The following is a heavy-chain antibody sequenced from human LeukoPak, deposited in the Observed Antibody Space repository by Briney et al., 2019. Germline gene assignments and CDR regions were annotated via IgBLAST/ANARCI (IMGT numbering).Heavy chain of an antibody. CDR1: GGSISSCY. Sequence: SETLSLTCTVSGGSISSCYWSWIRQPAGKGLEWIGRIYTSGSTNYNPSLKSRVTMSVDTSKNQFSLKLSSVTAADTAVYYCARAPSAGSYSFYYFDYWGQGTLVTVSS. D-gene: IGHD3-10*01. V-gene: IGHV4-4*07. CDR2: IYTSGST. CDR3: ARAPSAGSYSFYYFDY. J-gene: IGHJ4*02.